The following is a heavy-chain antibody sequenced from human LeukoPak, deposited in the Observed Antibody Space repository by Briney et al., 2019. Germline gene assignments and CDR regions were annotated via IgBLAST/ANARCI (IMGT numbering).Heavy chain of an antibody. J-gene: IGHJ1*01. CDR1: GFTFSDYS. CDR3: ARDMTTATTCYLQH. V-gene: IGHV3-21*06. Sequence: GGSLRLSCAASGFTFSDYSMNWVRQAPGKGLEWVSSISSRSTYRHYADSVKGRFTISRDNAKNSLCLQMNSLRAEDTAVYYCARDMTTATTCYLQHWGQGTLVTVSS. CDR2: ISSRSTYR. D-gene: IGHD4-17*01.